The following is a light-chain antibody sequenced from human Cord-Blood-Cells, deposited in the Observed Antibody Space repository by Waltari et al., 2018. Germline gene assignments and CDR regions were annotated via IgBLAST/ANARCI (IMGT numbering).Light chain of an antibody. J-gene: IGKJ4*01. V-gene: IGKV1-5*01. Sequence: DIQMTQSPSTLSASVGDRVTITCRASQSISSWLAWYQQKPGKAPKLLIYDASSLESGVPSRFSGSGSGTECTLTISSLQPDDFATYYCQQYNSYSPPFGGGTKVEIK. CDR2: DAS. CDR1: QSISSW. CDR3: QQYNSYSPP.